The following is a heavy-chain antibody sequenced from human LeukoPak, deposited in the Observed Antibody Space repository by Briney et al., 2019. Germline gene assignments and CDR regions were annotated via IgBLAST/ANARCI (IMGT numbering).Heavy chain of an antibody. CDR3: ARESGAFSPFGF. J-gene: IGHJ4*02. V-gene: IGHV4-4*02. Sequence: SGTLSLTSAVSGGSSLTTNWWCWVRQPPGKGLEWIGEVHLSGASNYNPSLKSRVSMSIDKSRNPLSLELSSVTAADTAIYYCARESGAFSPFGFWGQGTLVTVSS. CDR1: GGSSLTTNW. CDR2: VHLSGAS. D-gene: IGHD1-26*01.